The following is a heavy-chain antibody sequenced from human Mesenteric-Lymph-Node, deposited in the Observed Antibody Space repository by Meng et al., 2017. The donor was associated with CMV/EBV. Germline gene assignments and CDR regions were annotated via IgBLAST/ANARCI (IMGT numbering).Heavy chain of an antibody. Sequence: EVDRGESGGGFVQPGGALRLSCAASGFNVRDKYMSWVRQAPGKGLEWVCIIYRGDNTYYIDSVKDRFTVSRDNSKNTMYLQMNSLRVEDTAVYYCTGDSVSNPNLDYWGQGTLVTVSS. CDR2: IYRGDNT. D-gene: IGHD3-10*01. CDR3: TGDSVSNPNLDY. V-gene: IGHV3-66*01. J-gene: IGHJ4*02. CDR1: GFNVRDKY.